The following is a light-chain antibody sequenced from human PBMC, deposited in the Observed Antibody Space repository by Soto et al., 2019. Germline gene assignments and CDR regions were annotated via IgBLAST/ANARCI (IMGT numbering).Light chain of an antibody. CDR3: QQSNRYPIT. CDR2: GAS. Sequence: EIVLTQSPGTLSLSPGERATLSCRASQGVSRSYFAWYQQKPGQAPRLLIYGASSRATGIPDRFSGSGSGTEFTLTINSLQPEDFATYYCQQSNRYPITFGQGTRLEIK. J-gene: IGKJ5*01. V-gene: IGKV3-20*01. CDR1: QGVSRSY.